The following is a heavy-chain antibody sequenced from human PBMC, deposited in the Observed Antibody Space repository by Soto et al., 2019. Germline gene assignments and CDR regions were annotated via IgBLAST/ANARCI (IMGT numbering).Heavy chain of an antibody. Sequence: GGSLRLSCAASGYTFSSYAMSWVRQAPGKGLEWVSAISGSGGSTYYADSVKGRFTISRDNSKNTLYLQMNSLRAEDTAVYYCAKDKDERYSSGWIFDYWGHGTLVTVSS. CDR2: ISGSGGST. J-gene: IGHJ4*01. D-gene: IGHD6-19*01. CDR3: AKDKDERYSSGWIFDY. V-gene: IGHV3-23*01. CDR1: GYTFSSYA.